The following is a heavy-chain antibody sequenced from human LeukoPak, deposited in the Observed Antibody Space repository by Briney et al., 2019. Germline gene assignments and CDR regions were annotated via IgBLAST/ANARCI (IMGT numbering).Heavy chain of an antibody. D-gene: IGHD2-15*01. Sequence: GGSLRLSCAASGFTFSGYSMNWVRQAPGKGLEWVSSISTSSSYIYYADSAKGRFTISRDNAKNSLYLQMNSLRAGDTAVYYCARDSGLWSSEYYFDYWGQGTLVTVSS. V-gene: IGHV3-21*01. CDR2: ISTSSSYI. CDR1: GFTFSGYS. CDR3: ARDSGLWSSEYYFDY. J-gene: IGHJ4*02.